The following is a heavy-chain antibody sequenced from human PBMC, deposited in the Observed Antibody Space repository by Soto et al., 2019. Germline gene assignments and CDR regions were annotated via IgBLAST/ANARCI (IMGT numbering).Heavy chain of an antibody. J-gene: IGHJ2*01. Sequence: PVGSLRLSCAASGFTFSSYGMHWVRQAPGKGLEWVAVIWYDGSNKYYADSVKGRFTISRDNSKNTLYLQMNSLRAEDTAVYYCARGTSSSYYYDSSGYQTVRYFDLWGRGTLVTVSS. CDR2: IWYDGSNK. D-gene: IGHD3-22*01. V-gene: IGHV3-33*01. CDR3: ARGTSSSYYYDSSGYQTVRYFDL. CDR1: GFTFSSYG.